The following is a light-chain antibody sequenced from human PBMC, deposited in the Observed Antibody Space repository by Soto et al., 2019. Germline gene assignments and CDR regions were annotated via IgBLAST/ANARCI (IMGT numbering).Light chain of an antibody. CDR2: ETS. V-gene: IGKV1D-16*01. CDR3: QQYNNFHPT. J-gene: IGKJ4*01. Sequence: DVQMTQSPSSLSASVGDRVSITCRASQSVANWLAWYQQKQGKAPKSLIYETSTLQSGVPSRFSGSGSGTYFTLTINGLQPEDFATYYCQQYNNFHPTFGGGTKVEI. CDR1: QSVANW.